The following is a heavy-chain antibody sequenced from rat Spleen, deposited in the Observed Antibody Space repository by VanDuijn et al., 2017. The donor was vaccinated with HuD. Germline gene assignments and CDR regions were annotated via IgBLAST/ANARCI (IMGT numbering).Heavy chain of an antibody. CDR2: IKYDGSST. D-gene: IGHD1-1*01. J-gene: IGHJ2*01. CDR1: GFTFSNYG. Sequence: EVQLVESGGGLVQPGRSLKLSCAASGFTFSNYGMAWVRQAPTKGLEWVATIKYDGSSTYHRDSVKGRFTISRDNAKSTLYLQIDSLRSEDTATYYCASLLQWSPFDYWGQGVMVTVSS. V-gene: IGHV5-29*01. CDR3: ASLLQWSPFDY.